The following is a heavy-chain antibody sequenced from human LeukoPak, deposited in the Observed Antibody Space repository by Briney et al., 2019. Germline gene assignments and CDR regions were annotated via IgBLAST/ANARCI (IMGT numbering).Heavy chain of an antibody. J-gene: IGHJ4*02. V-gene: IGHV1-2*02. CDR2: INPNSGGT. Sequence: GESLKVSCKASGYTFTGYYMHWVRQAPGQGLEWMGWINPNSGGTNYAQKFQGRVTMTRDTSISTAYMELSRLRSDDTAVYYSTRSRSYSSGWYFFWGQGTLVTVSS. D-gene: IGHD6-19*01. CDR1: GYTFTGYY. CDR3: TRSRSYSSGWYFF.